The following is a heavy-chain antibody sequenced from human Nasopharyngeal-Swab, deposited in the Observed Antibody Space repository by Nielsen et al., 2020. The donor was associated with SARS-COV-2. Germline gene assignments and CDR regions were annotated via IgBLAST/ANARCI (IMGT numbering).Heavy chain of an antibody. CDR3: ARAGSFDADDDY. D-gene: IGHD3-16*01. CDR2: IYYSGST. Sequence: WIRQPPGKGLEWIGYIYYSGSTDYNPSLKSRVTTSVDTSKNQFSLKLSSVTAADTAVYYCARAGSFDADDDYWGQGTLVTVSS. V-gene: IGHV4-59*01. J-gene: IGHJ4*02.